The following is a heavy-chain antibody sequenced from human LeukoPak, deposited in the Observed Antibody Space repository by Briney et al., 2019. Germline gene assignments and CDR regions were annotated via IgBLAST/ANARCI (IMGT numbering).Heavy chain of an antibody. CDR1: GYSFTTHW. J-gene: IGHJ5*02. Sequence: GESLKISCKASGYSFTTHWVGWVRQLPGKGLECMGIIYPGDSDTRYSPSFQGQVTISADKSIGTAYLHWSSLKASDTAIYYCARLPYCGGDCYPNWFDPWGQGTLVTVSS. CDR3: ARLPYCGGDCYPNWFDP. CDR2: IYPGDSDT. D-gene: IGHD2-21*02. V-gene: IGHV5-51*01.